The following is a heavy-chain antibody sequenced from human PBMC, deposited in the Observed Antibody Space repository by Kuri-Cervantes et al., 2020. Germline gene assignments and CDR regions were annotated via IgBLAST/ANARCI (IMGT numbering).Heavy chain of an antibody. J-gene: IGHJ5*02. Sequence: SVKVSCKASGYTFTSYDINWVRQATGQGLAWMGGIIPIFGTANYAQKFQGRVTITTDESTSTAYMELSSLRSEDTAVYYCARIKVRKDRFCRGDNCYSESWFDPWGQGTLVTVSS. CDR2: IIPIFGTA. CDR3: ARIKVRKDRFCRGDNCYSESWFDP. V-gene: IGHV1-69*05. CDR1: GYTFTSYD. D-gene: IGHD2-15*01.